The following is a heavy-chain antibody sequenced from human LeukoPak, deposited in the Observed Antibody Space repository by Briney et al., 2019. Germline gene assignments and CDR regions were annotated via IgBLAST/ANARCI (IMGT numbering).Heavy chain of an antibody. J-gene: IGHJ4*02. CDR3: AKDRWYSRGGYFDY. D-gene: IGHD6-13*01. CDR2: ISGDGGST. CDR1: GLTFDDYA. Sequence: GGSLRPSCAASGLTFDDYAMHWVRQAPGKGLEWVSLISGDGGSTYYADSVKGRFTISRDNSKNSLYLQMNSLRTEDTALYYCAKDRWYSRGGYFDYWGQGTLVTVSS. V-gene: IGHV3-43*02.